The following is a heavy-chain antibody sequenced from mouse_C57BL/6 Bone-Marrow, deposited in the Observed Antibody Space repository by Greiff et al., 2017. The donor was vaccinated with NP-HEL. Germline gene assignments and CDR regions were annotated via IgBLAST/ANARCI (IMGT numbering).Heavy chain of an antibody. J-gene: IGHJ4*01. Sequence: EVMLVESGGDLVKPGGSLKLSCAASGFTFSSYGMSWVRQTPDKRLEWVATISSGGSYTYYPDSVKGRFTISRDNAKNTLYLQRSRLKSEDTAMYYCARHGDYDAFKDYWGKGTSVTVSS. D-gene: IGHD2-4*01. V-gene: IGHV5-6*01. CDR2: ISSGGSYT. CDR3: ARHGDYDAFKDY. CDR1: GFTFSSYG.